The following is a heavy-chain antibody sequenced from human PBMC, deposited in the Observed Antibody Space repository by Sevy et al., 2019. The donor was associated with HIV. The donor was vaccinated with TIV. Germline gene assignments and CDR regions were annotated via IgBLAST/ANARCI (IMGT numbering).Heavy chain of an antibody. J-gene: IGHJ4*02. Sequence: ASVKVSCKASGYTFTGYYMHWVRQAPGQGLEWMGWINPNSGGTNYAQKFQGRVTMTRDTSISTAYMELSRLRSDDTALYYCARGLLVVVAATPVDYWGQGTLVTVSS. D-gene: IGHD2-15*01. V-gene: IGHV1-2*02. CDR2: INPNSGGT. CDR3: ARGLLVVVAATPVDY. CDR1: GYTFTGYY.